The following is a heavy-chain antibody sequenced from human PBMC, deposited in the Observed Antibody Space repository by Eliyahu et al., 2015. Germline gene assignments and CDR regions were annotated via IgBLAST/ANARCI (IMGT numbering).Heavy chain of an antibody. CDR1: GFSLXTSGMC. CDR3: ARIRAIVGAPDVYYYYGMDV. J-gene: IGHJ6*02. D-gene: IGHD1-26*01. V-gene: IGHV2-70*15. CDR2: IDWDDDK. Sequence: QVTLRESGPVLVKPTQTLTLTCTFSGFSLXTSGMCVSWIRQPPGKALEWLARIDWDDDKYYSTSLKTRLTISKDTSKNQVVLTMTNMDPVDTATYYCARIRAIVGAPDVYYYYGMDVWGQGTTVTVSS.